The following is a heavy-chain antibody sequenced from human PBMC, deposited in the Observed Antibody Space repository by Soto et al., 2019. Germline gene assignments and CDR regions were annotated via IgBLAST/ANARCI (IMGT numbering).Heavy chain of an antibody. V-gene: IGHV3-23*01. Sequence: EVQLLESGGGLLQPGGSLRLSCAASGFTFSSYAMSWVRQAPGKGLEWVSAISGSGGTTYYADSVKGRFTISRDNSKNTLYLQMNSLRVADTAVYYCARAVTGWYVVGPFDYWGQGTLVTVSS. CDR3: ARAVTGWYVVGPFDY. D-gene: IGHD6-19*01. J-gene: IGHJ4*02. CDR2: ISGSGGTT. CDR1: GFTFSSYA.